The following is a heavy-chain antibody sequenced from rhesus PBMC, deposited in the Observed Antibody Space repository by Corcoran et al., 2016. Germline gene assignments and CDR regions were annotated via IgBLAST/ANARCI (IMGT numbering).Heavy chain of an antibody. CDR2: IYGSGSST. CDR1: GGSISSSY. CDR3: ARSAVLVVGATGFFDY. Sequence: QLQLQESGPGLVNPSETLYVTCAVSGGSISSSYWRWIRQAPGQGLAWVGYIYGSGSSTNHNPSLKSRVTLSVDTSKNQLSLKLSSVTAADTAVYYCARSAVLVVGATGFFDYWGQGVLVTVSS. V-gene: IGHV4-169*01. J-gene: IGHJ4*01. D-gene: IGHD2-21*01.